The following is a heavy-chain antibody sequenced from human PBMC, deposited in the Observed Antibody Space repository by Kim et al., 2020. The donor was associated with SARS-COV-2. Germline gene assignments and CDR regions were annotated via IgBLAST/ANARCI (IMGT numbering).Heavy chain of an antibody. V-gene: IGHV4-34*01. CDR1: GESFSPNY. CDR3: ARGRPSQPQLIGPSLFYYYHMDV. Sequence: SETLSLTCAVYGESFSPNYWNWVRQAPWKGLEWIGEVTYSGVTTYNPSFKRRLTMSVDIAKNQFSLRLSSLTAADTAVYYCARGRPSQPQLIGPSLFYYYHMDVWGSGTTVTVSS. CDR2: VTYSGVT. J-gene: IGHJ6*03. D-gene: IGHD2-2*01.